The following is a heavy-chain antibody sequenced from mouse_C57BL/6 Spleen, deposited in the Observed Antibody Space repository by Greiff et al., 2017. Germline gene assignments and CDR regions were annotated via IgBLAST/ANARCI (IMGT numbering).Heavy chain of an antibody. CDR1: GYTFTSYG. V-gene: IGHV1-81*01. CDR3: ATAIYYDYDEDYAMDY. J-gene: IGHJ4*01. CDR2: IYPRSGNT. Sequence: QVQLKESGAELARPGASVKLSCKASGYTFTSYGISWVKQRTGQGLEWIGEIYPRSGNTYYNEKFKGKATLTADKSSSTAYMELRSLTSEDSAVYFCATAIYYDYDEDYAMDYWGQGTSVTVSS. D-gene: IGHD2-4*01.